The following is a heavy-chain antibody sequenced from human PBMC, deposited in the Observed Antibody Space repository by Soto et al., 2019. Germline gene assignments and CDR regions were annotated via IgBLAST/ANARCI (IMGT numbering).Heavy chain of an antibody. CDR1: GYTFTSYA. CDR2: INAGNGNT. D-gene: IGHD2-21*02. V-gene: IGHV1-3*01. CDR3: AGAGGELFGGDCFFYLDY. Sequence: GASVKVSCKASGYTFTSYAIHWVRQAPGQRLEWMGWINAGNGNTKYSQKFEGRVTITRDTSATTAYMELSSLRSEDTAVYYCAGAGGELFGGDCFFYLDYGGQGTRFTFP. J-gene: IGHJ4*02.